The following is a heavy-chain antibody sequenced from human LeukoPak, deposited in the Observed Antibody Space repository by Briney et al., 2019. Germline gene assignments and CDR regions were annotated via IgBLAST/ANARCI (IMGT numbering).Heavy chain of an antibody. CDR2: ISYDGSNK. D-gene: IGHD2-15*01. J-gene: IGHJ4*02. CDR1: GFTFSSYA. V-gene: IGHV3-30*04. CDR3: ARGTPSARPGEFDY. Sequence: GGSLGLSCAASGFTFSSYAMHWVRQAPGKGLEWVAVISYDGSNKYYADSVKGRFTISRDNSKNTLYLQMNSLRAEDTAVYYCARGTPSARPGEFDYWGQGTLVTVSS.